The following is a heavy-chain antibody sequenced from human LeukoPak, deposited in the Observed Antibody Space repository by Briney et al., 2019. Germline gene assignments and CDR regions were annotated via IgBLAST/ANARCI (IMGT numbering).Heavy chain of an antibody. CDR1: GFTFNSYA. J-gene: IGHJ4*02. CDR2: INSRASTI. Sequence: GGSLRLSCAASGFTFNSYALNWVRQAPGKGLEWVAYINSRASTIYYADSVKGRFTISRDNAKNSLYLQMNSLRGEDTAVYYCARDSAFDYWGQGTLVTVSS. D-gene: IGHD6-25*01. V-gene: IGHV3-48*03. CDR3: ARDSAFDY.